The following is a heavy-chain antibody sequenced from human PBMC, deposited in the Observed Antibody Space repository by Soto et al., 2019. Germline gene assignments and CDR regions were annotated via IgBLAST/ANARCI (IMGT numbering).Heavy chain of an antibody. CDR2: FYHSGSA. V-gene: IGHV4-30-2*01. D-gene: IGHD4-17*01. J-gene: IGHJ4*02. CDR3: ASLYGGTVRVDY. Sequence: QLQLQESGSGLVKPSQTLSLTCAVSGGSISSGGYSWSWIRQPPGKGLEWIGYFYHSGSAYYNPSLKSRVTISVDRSKNQFSLKLSSVTAADTAVYYCASLYGGTVRVDYWGQGTLVTVSS. CDR1: GGSISSGGYS.